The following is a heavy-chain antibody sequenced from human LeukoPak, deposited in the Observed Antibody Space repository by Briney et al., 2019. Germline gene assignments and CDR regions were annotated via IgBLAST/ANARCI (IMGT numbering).Heavy chain of an antibody. V-gene: IGHV4-39*07. Sequence: ASETLPLTCTVSGGSISSSSYYWGWIRQPPGKGLEWIGSIYYSGSTYYNPSLKSRVTISVDTSKNQFSLKLSSVTAADTAVYYCARAPRSYRDAFDIWGQGTMVTVSS. D-gene: IGHD3-3*01. CDR3: ARAPRSYRDAFDI. J-gene: IGHJ3*02. CDR2: IYYSGST. CDR1: GGSISSSSYY.